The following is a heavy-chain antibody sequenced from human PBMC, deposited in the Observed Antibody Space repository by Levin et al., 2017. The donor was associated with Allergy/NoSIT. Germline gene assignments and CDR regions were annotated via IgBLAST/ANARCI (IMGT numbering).Heavy chain of an antibody. CDR3: ARGGPGSSGWYNPFDY. CDR1: GGSFSGYY. Sequence: SETLSLTCAVYGGSFSGYYWSWIRQPPGKGLEWIGEINHSGSTNYNPSLKSRVTISVDTSKNQFSLKLSSVTAADTAVYYCARGGPGSSGWYNPFDYWGQGTLVIVSS. V-gene: IGHV4-34*01. CDR2: INHSGST. J-gene: IGHJ4*02. D-gene: IGHD6-19*01.